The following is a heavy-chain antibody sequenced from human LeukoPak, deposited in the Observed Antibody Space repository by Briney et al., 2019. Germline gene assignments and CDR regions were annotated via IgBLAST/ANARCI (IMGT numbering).Heavy chain of an antibody. D-gene: IGHD4-23*01. CDR1: GGAISNYY. Sequence: SETLSLTCTVSGGAISNYYWNWIRQPPGKGREWIGYILSGGTTDYNPSLKSRVTISVDTSKKQFSLKLSSVTAADTAVYYCARDPDYGGKLIYFDHWGQGSLVTVSS. CDR2: ILSGGTT. V-gene: IGHV4-59*01. J-gene: IGHJ4*02. CDR3: ARDPDYGGKLIYFDH.